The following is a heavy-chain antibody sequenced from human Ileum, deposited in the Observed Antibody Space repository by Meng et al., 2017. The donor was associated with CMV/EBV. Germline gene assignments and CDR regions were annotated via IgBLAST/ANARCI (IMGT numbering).Heavy chain of an antibody. Sequence: SFRGDYWSWIRPPPGKGLEWIGEINHSGSTNYNPSLKSRVTISVDTSKNQFSLKLSSVTAADTAVYYCARSSESAFTIFGPERGGFDPWGQGNLVTVSS. CDR1: SFRGDY. J-gene: IGHJ5*02. CDR2: INHSGST. V-gene: IGHV4-34*01. CDR3: ARSSESAFTIFGPERGGFDP. D-gene: IGHD3-3*01.